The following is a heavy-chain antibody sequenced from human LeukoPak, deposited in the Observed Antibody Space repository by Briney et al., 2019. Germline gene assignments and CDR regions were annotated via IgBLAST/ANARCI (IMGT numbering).Heavy chain of an antibody. CDR2: INHSGST. CDR3: ARSTRYCSGGSCNPYYFDY. D-gene: IGHD2-15*01. V-gene: IGHV4-34*01. CDR1: GGSFSGYY. J-gene: IGHJ4*02. Sequence: SETLSLTRAVYGGSFSGYYWSWIRQPPGKGLEWIGEINHSGSTNYNPSLKSRVTISVDTSKNQFSLKLSSVTAADTAVYYCARSTRYCSGGSCNPYYFDYWGQGTLVTVSS.